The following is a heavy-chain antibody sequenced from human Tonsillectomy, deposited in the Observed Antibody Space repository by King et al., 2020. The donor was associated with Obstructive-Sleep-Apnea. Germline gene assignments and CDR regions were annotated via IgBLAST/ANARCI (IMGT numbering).Heavy chain of an antibody. CDR3: ARDLGYSYGIDY. Sequence: VQLQESGPGLVKPSETLSLTCTVSGDSISTYYWSWIRQPPGKGLEWIGYIYYSGSTSYNAPLKSRVTISVDTSKNQFSLKLRSVTAADTAVYYCARDLGYSYGIDYWGQGTLVTVSS. J-gene: IGHJ4*02. CDR2: IYYSGST. D-gene: IGHD5-18*01. V-gene: IGHV4-59*01. CDR1: GDSISTYY.